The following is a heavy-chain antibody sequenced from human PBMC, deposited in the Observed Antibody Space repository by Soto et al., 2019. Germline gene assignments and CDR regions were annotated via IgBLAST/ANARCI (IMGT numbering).Heavy chain of an antibody. J-gene: IGHJ3*02. CDR1: GFTVSSNY. Sequence: SGGSLRLSCAASGFTVSSNYMSWVRQAPGKGLEWVSVIYSGGSTYYADSVKGRFTISRHNSKNTLYLQMNSLRAEDTAVYYYASPKGPVWYDIWGQGTMVTVSS. V-gene: IGHV3-53*04. CDR3: ASPKGPVWYDI. CDR2: IYSGGST. D-gene: IGHD3-10*01.